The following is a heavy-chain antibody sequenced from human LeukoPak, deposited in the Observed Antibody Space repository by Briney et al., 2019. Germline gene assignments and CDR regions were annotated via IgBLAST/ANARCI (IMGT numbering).Heavy chain of an antibody. CDR1: GGSISSHY. CDR3: ARARRGGYSYGAFDY. CDR2: IYYSGST. Sequence: PSETLSLTCTVSGGSISSHYWSWIRQPPGKGLEWIGYIYYSGSTNYNPSLKSGVTISVDTSKNQFSLKLSSVTAADTAVYYCARARRGGYSYGAFDYWGQGTLVTVSS. V-gene: IGHV4-59*11. D-gene: IGHD5-18*01. J-gene: IGHJ4*02.